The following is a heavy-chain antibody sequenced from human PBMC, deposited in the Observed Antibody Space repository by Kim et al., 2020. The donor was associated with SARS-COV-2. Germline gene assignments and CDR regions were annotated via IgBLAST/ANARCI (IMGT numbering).Heavy chain of an antibody. J-gene: IGHJ6*02. CDR3: ARVGGSASPDIVVVPAAILFSIYYYGMDV. CDR1: GYTFTSYG. V-gene: IGHV1-18*01. Sequence: ASVKVSCKASGYTFTSYGISWVRQAPGQGLEWMGWISAYNGNTNYAQKLQGRVTMTTDTSTSTAYMELRSLRSDDTAVYYCARVGGSASPDIVVVPAAILFSIYYYGMDVWGQGTTVTVSS. CDR2: ISAYNGNT. D-gene: IGHD2-2*02.